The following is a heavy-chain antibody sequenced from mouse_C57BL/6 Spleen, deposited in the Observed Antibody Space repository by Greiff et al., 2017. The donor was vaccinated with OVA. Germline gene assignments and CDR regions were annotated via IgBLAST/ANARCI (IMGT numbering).Heavy chain of an antibody. Sequence: VQLKESGPELVKPGASVKISCKASGYSFTDYNMNWVQQSNGKSLEWIGVINPNYGTTSYNQKFKGKATLTVDQSSSTAYMQLNSLTSEASAVYYCARGDDHEMFAYWGQGTLVTVSA. CDR2: INPNYGTT. CDR1: GYSFTDYN. V-gene: IGHV1-39*01. CDR3: ARGDDHEMFAY. J-gene: IGHJ3*01.